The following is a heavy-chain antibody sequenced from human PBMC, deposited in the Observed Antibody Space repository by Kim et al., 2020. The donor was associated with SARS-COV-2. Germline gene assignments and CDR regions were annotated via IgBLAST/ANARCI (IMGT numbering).Heavy chain of an antibody. Sequence: SVKVSCKASGGTFSSYAISWVRQAPGQGLEWMGGIIPIFGTANYAQKFQGRVTITADESTSTAYMELSSLRSEDTAVYYCARGGGNYSNYPWYYGMDVWGQGTTVTVSS. CDR1: GGTFSSYA. J-gene: IGHJ6*02. CDR2: IIPIFGTA. CDR3: ARGGGNYSNYPWYYGMDV. V-gene: IGHV1-69*13. D-gene: IGHD4-4*01.